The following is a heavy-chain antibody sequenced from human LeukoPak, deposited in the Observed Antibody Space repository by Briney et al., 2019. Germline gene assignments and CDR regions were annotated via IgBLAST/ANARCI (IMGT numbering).Heavy chain of an antibody. D-gene: IGHD5-18*01. V-gene: IGHV4-34*01. CDR1: GGSFSGYY. Sequence: SETLSLTCAVYGGSFSGYYWSWIGQPPGKGLEWIGEINHSGSTNYNPSLKSRVTISVDTSKNQFSLKLSSVTAADTALYYCARSSYSLFDYWGQGTLVTVSS. CDR2: INHSGST. J-gene: IGHJ4*02. CDR3: ARSSYSLFDY.